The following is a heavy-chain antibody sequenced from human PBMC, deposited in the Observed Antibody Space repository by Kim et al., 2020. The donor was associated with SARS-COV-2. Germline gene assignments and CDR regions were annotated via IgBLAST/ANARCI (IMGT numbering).Heavy chain of an antibody. Sequence: ASVKVSCKASGYTFTNDAIHWLRQAPGQSLEWMGWIGAGKGKTQYSQQFQGRVTFTRDASASTAYMELSSLRSEDTAMYYCARGNYGGWPAPWGQGTLVTVSS. CDR3: ARGNYGGWPAP. V-gene: IGHV1-3*01. CDR1: GYTFTNDA. CDR2: IGAGKGKT. J-gene: IGHJ5*02. D-gene: IGHD4-4*01.